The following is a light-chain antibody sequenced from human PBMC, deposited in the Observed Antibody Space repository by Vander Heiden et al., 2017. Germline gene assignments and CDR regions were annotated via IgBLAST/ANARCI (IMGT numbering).Light chain of an antibody. J-gene: IGKJ1*01. CDR2: AAS. V-gene: IGKV1-6*01. CDR1: QGIRND. CDR3: LQDYSYPRT. Sequence: AIQMTQSPSSLSASVGDSVIITCRASQGIRNDLGWYQQRPGKAPKLLIYAASSLQTGVPLRFSGSGSGTDFTLTISSLQPEDFATYYCLQDYSYPRTFGQGTKVEIK.